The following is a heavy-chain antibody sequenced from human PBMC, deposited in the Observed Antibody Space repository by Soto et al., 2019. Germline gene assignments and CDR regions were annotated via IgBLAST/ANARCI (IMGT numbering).Heavy chain of an antibody. CDR2: ISSNRGST. Sequence: GGSLRLSCSASGFTFSSYAMHWVRQAPGKGLEYVSAISSNRGSTYYADSVKGRFTISRDNSKNTLYLQMSSLRAEDTAVYYCVKDGLGYYDSSGYYYFDYWGQGTLVTVSS. V-gene: IGHV3-64D*08. CDR3: VKDGLGYYDSSGYYYFDY. D-gene: IGHD3-22*01. CDR1: GFTFSSYA. J-gene: IGHJ4*02.